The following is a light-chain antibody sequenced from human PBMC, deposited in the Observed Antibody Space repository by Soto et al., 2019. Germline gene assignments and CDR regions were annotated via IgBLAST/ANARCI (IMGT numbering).Light chain of an antibody. V-gene: IGKV3-15*01. Sequence: EIVLTQSPGTLSLSPGERATLSCRASQSVSNNYLAWYQQKPGQAPRLLIYGASTRATGIPARFSGSGSGTEFTLTISSLQSEDFAVYYCQQYNNFGQGTRLEI. CDR1: QSVSNN. J-gene: IGKJ5*01. CDR3: QQYNN. CDR2: GAS.